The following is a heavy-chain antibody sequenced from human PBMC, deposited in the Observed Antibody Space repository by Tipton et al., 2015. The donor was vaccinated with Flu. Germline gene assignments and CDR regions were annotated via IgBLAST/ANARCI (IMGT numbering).Heavy chain of an antibody. V-gene: IGHV4-39*07. CDR3: ARKYYYGSGRVPTFDY. J-gene: IGHJ4*02. Sequence: TLSLTYTVSGGSISSSSYYWGWIRQPPGKGLEWIGSIYYSGSTYYNPSLKSRVTISVDTSKNQFSLKLSSVTAADTAVYYRARKYYYGSGRVPTFDYWGQGTLVTVSS. CDR1: GGSISSSSYY. CDR2: IYYSGST. D-gene: IGHD3-10*01.